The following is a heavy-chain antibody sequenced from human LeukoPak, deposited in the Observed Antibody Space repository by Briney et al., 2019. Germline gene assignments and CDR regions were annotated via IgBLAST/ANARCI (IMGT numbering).Heavy chain of an antibody. D-gene: IGHD1-26*01. CDR1: GFTFSSYA. J-gene: IGHJ4*02. CDR3: ASAPYSGSYYQRNYFDY. CDR2: ISSNGGST. V-gene: IGHV3-64*01. Sequence: GGSLRLSCAASGFTFSSYAMHWVRQAPGKGLEYVSAISSNGGSTYYANSVKGRFTISRDNSKNTLYLQMGSLRAEDMAAYYCASAPYSGSYYQRNYFDYWGQGALVTVSS.